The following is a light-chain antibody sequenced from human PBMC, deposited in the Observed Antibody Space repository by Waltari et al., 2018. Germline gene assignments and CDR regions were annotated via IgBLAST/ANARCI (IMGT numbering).Light chain of an antibody. CDR3: QQYGSSSYT. V-gene: IGKV3-20*01. CDR1: QSVSSSY. J-gene: IGKJ2*01. CDR2: GAS. Sequence: EIVLPQSPGPLSLSPGERATLSCRASQSVSSSYLAWYQQKPGQAPRLLIYGASSRATGIPDRFSGSGSGTDFTLTISRLEPEDFAVYYCQQYGSSSYTFGQGTKLEI.